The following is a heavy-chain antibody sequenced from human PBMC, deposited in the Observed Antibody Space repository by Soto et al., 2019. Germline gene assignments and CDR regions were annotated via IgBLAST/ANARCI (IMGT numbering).Heavy chain of an antibody. J-gene: IGHJ4*02. D-gene: IGHD3-22*01. CDR2: IYYSGST. CDR3: ARARSYHSSGYQYHFDY. Sequence: SETLSLTCTVSGGSISSGGYYWSWIRQHPGKGLEWIGYIYYSGSTYYNPSLKSRVTISVDTSKNQFSLKLSSVTAADTAVYYCARARSYHSSGYQYHFDYWGQGTLVTVSS. CDR1: GGSISSGGYY. V-gene: IGHV4-31*03.